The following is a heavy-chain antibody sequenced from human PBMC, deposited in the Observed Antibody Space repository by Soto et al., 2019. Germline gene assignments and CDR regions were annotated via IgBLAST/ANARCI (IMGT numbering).Heavy chain of an antibody. J-gene: IGHJ4*02. CDR2: IWYDGSNK. CDR3: ARDPDDSSGYYSPYFDY. D-gene: IGHD3-22*01. CDR1: GFTFSSYG. V-gene: IGHV3-33*01. Sequence: GESLRLSCAASGFTFSSYGMHWVRQAPGKGLEWVAVIWYDGSNKYYADSVKSRFTISRDNSKNTLYLQMNSLRAEDTAVYYCARDPDDSSGYYSPYFDYWGQGTLVTVSS.